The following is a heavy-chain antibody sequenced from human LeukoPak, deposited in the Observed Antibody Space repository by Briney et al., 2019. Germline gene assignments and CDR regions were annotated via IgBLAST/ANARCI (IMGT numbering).Heavy chain of an antibody. D-gene: IGHD3-3*01. Sequence: PSETLSLTCAVYGGSFSGYYWNWIRQPPGKGLEWIGEINHSGSTNYNPSLKSRVTISVDTSKNQFSLKLSSVTAADTAVYYCARGRSYDFWSGYLPYFDYWGQGTLVTVSS. CDR3: ARGRSYDFWSGYLPYFDY. CDR1: GGSFSGYY. CDR2: INHSGST. V-gene: IGHV4-34*01. J-gene: IGHJ4*02.